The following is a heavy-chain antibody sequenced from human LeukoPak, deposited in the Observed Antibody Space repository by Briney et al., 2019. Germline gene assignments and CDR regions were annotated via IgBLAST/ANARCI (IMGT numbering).Heavy chain of an antibody. CDR1: GFTFSSYS. Sequence: GGSLRLSCAASGFTFSSYSMNWVRQAPGKGLEWVSYIRTSGSPIYYADSVKGRFTISRDNAKNSLYLQMNSLRAEDTAVYYCAKVSLNDAFDIRGQGTMVSVSS. V-gene: IGHV3-48*01. CDR3: AKVSLNDAFDI. CDR2: IRTSGSPI. J-gene: IGHJ3*02.